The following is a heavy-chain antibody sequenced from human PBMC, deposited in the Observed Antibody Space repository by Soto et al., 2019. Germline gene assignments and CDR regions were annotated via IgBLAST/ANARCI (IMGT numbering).Heavy chain of an antibody. D-gene: IGHD3-9*01. CDR1: GFTFSSYA. CDR2: ISSNGGST. Sequence: GGSLRLSCAASGFTFSSYAMHWVRQAPGKGLEYVSAISSNGGSTYYANSVKGRFTISRDNSKNTLYLQMGSLRAEDMAVYYCARGTKILTGYYNYWGQGTLGTVSS. V-gene: IGHV3-64*01. CDR3: ARGTKILTGYYNY. J-gene: IGHJ4*02.